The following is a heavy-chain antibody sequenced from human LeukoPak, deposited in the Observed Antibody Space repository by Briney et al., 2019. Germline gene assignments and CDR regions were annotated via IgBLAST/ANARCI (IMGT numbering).Heavy chain of an antibody. Sequence: NPSETLSLTCTVSGGSISSGGYYWSWIRQPPGKGLEWIGYIYHSGSTYYNPSLKSRVTISVDRSKNQSSLKLSSVTAADTAVYYCARDWPYRTHGSGSYRPLDYWGQGTLVTVSS. V-gene: IGHV4-30-2*01. CDR3: ARDWPYRTHGSGSYRPLDY. D-gene: IGHD3-10*01. CDR1: GGSISSGGYY. J-gene: IGHJ4*02. CDR2: IYHSGST.